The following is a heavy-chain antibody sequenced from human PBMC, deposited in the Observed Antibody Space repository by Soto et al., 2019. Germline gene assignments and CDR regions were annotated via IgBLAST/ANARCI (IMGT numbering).Heavy chain of an antibody. D-gene: IGHD2-15*01. CDR3: ARHRKVGGPRLYYFDY. CDR1: GYTLTSYG. CDR2: ISAYNGNT. Sequence: ASVKVSWKASGYTLTSYGISCVRQAPGQGLEWMGWISAYNGNTNYAQKLQGRVTMTTDTSTSTAYMELRSLRSDDTAVYYCARHRKVGGPRLYYFDYWGQGTLVTVSS. J-gene: IGHJ4*02. V-gene: IGHV1-18*01.